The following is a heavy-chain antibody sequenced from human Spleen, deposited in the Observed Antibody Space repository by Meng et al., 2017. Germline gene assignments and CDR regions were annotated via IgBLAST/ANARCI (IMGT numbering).Heavy chain of an antibody. CDR2: INSDKTST. CDR3: AKDEGGATY. V-gene: IGHV3-74*01. J-gene: IGHJ4*02. CDR1: GFTFSSYW. Sequence: EVQLLESGGGLVQPGESLRLSCAASGFTFSSYWMHWVRQAPGKDLVWVSRINSDKTSTSYADSVRGRFTISRDNAKNTLYLQMNSLRAEDTALYYCAKDEGGATYWGQGTLVTVSS. D-gene: IGHD1-26*01.